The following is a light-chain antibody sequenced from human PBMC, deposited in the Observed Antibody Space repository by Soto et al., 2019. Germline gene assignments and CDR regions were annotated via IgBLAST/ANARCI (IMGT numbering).Light chain of an antibody. V-gene: IGKV3-20*01. CDR1: QSVTSNY. J-gene: IGKJ5*01. CDR2: GAS. CDR3: QQYGNFPIT. Sequence: EILLTQSPGTLSLSPGESATLSCRASQSVTSNYLAWYRQRPGLAPRLLIYGASFRATGIPDRFSGSGSGTDFTLTVSGLEPEDCAMYYCQQYGNFPITFGQGTRLEIK.